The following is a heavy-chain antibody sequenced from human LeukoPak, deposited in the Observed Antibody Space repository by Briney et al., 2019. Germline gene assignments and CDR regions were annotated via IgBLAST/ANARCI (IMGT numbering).Heavy chain of an antibody. D-gene: IGHD5-18*01. CDR1: GFTFDDYG. V-gene: IGHV3-20*04. CDR3: ARGTLYSYAFDI. J-gene: IGHJ3*02. Sequence: GGSLRLSCAASGFTFDDYGMSWVRQAPGKGLEWVSGINWNGGSTGYADSVKGRFTISRDNAKNSLYLQMNSLRAEVTALYYCARGTLYSYAFDIWGQGTMVTVSS. CDR2: INWNGGST.